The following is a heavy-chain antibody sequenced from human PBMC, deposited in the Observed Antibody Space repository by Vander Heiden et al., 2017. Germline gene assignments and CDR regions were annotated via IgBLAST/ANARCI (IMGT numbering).Heavy chain of an antibody. J-gene: IGHJ4*02. CDR3: AGARPSGSSDY. CDR1: GGSISGYY. D-gene: IGHD1-26*01. Sequence: QVQLQESGPGLVKPSETLSLTCSVSGGSISGYYWRWIRQPAGKGLEWIGRIYTSGSTSYNPSLKSRVTMSVGSFKNEFFLKLRSVTAADTAVYYCAGARPSGSSDYWGQGTLVTVSS. CDR2: IYTSGST. V-gene: IGHV4-4*07.